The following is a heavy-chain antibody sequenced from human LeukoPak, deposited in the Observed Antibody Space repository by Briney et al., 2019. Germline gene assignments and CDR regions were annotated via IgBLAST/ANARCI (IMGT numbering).Heavy chain of an antibody. Sequence: GGSLRLSCAASGFTFSSYSMNWVRQAPGKGLEWVSYISSSSSYIYYADSVKGRFTISRDNAKNSLYLQMNSLRAEDTAVYYCARKTDIVATIDAFDIWGQGTMVTVSS. V-gene: IGHV3-21*01. J-gene: IGHJ3*02. CDR2: ISSSSSYI. CDR3: ARKTDIVATIDAFDI. CDR1: GFTFSSYS. D-gene: IGHD5-12*01.